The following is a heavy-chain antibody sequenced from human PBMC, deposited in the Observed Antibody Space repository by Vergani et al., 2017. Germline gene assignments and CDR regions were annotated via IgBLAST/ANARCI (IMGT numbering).Heavy chain of an antibody. D-gene: IGHD6-6*01. J-gene: IGHJ6*02. Sequence: QVQLVQSGAEVKKPGSSVKVSCKASGGTFSSYAISWVRQAPGQGLEWMGGIIPIFGTANYAQKFQGRVTISADESTSTAYMERSSLRSEDTAVYYCARDLGVASSSSDYYGMDVWGQGTTVTVSS. CDR3: ARDLGVASSSSDYYGMDV. CDR2: IIPIFGTA. CDR1: GGTFSSYA. V-gene: IGHV1-69*01.